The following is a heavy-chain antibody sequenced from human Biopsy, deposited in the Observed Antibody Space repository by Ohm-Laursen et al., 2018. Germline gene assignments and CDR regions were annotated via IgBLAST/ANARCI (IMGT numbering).Heavy chain of an antibody. CDR1: GYSLTALS. D-gene: IGHD1-1*01. Sequence: ASVKVSCKVSGYSLTALSMRWVRQAPGQGLEWVGGFAPENGRIVYSQKFQGRVTMTEDTSTSTAYMEEWRLRSDDTAVYYCAADINVWNVNYWGQGTQVIVSS. CDR3: AADINVWNVNY. CDR2: FAPENGRI. V-gene: IGHV1-24*01. J-gene: IGHJ4*02.